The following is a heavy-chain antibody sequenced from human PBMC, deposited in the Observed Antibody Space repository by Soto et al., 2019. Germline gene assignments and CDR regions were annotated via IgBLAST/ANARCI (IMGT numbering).Heavy chain of an antibody. J-gene: IGHJ5*02. D-gene: IGHD2-21*02. Sequence: SETLSLTCTVSGGSISSYYWSWIRQPPGKGLEWIGYIYYSGSTNYNPSLKSRVTISVDTSKNQFSLKLSSVTAADTAVYYCVRPQSGAYCGGDCYLYSWFDPWGQGTVVTVSS. V-gene: IGHV4-59*08. CDR3: VRPQSGAYCGGDCYLYSWFDP. CDR1: GGSISSYY. CDR2: IYYSGST.